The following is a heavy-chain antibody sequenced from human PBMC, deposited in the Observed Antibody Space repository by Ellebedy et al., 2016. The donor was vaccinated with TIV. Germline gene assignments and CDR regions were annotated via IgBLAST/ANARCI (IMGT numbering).Heavy chain of an antibody. Sequence: ASVKVSCKASGYTFTSFGILWVRQAPGQGLEWMGWISAYTGETDFAQKCQGRVTLSTDKSTSTAYMELRGLRSDDTAVYYCARDMVQGMVARYLWFDFWGQGTLVTVSS. J-gene: IGHJ4*02. CDR1: GYTFTSFG. D-gene: IGHD3-10*01. CDR3: ARDMVQGMVARYLWFDF. CDR2: ISAYTGET. V-gene: IGHV1-18*01.